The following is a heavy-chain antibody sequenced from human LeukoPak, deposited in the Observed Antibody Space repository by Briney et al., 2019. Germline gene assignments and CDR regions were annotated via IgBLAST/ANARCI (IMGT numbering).Heavy chain of an antibody. V-gene: IGHV3-23*01. CDR3: AKDTGDYVSWYFDL. J-gene: IGHJ2*01. CDR1: GFTFSSYA. D-gene: IGHD4-17*01. Sequence: GGSLRLSCAASGFTFSSYAMSWVRQAPGKGLEWVSAISGSGGSTYYADSVKGRFTISRDNSKNTLYLQMNSLRAEDTAVYYCAKDTGDYVSWYFDLWGRGTLVTVSP. CDR2: ISGSGGST.